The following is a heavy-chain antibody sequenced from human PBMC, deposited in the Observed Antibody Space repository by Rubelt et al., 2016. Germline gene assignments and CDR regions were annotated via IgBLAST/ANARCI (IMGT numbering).Heavy chain of an antibody. Sequence: EVQLVESGGGLVQPGRSLRLSCTASGFTFGDYAMSWVRQAPGKGLEWVGFIRSKAYGGTTEYAASVKGRFTISRDDSKSIAYLQMNSLKTEDTAVYYCTRDLTYSSSQTIDYWGQGTLVTVSS. V-gene: IGHV3-49*04. CDR1: GFTFGDYA. CDR2: IRSKAYGGTT. D-gene: IGHD6-13*01. CDR3: TRDLTYSSSQTIDY. J-gene: IGHJ4*02.